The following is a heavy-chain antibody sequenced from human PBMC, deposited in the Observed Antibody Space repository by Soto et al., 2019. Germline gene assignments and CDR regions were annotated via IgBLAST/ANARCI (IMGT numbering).Heavy chain of an antibody. CDR3: AKDQVATILDF. J-gene: IGHJ4*02. D-gene: IGHD5-12*01. V-gene: IGHV3-30*18. Sequence: QVQLVESGGGVVQPGRSLRLSCAASGFTFSSYGMHWVRQAPGKGLEWVAVISYDGSNKYYADSVKGRFTIPRDNSKNTLYLQMNSLRAEDTAVYYCAKDQVATILDFLGQGTLVTVSS. CDR2: ISYDGSNK. CDR1: GFTFSSYG.